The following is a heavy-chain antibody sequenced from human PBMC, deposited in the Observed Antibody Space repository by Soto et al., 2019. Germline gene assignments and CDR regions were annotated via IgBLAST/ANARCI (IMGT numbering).Heavy chain of an antibody. CDR3: ARDGVVDCSGGSFYCPCYYYYRMSV. V-gene: IGHV1-18*01. D-gene: IGHD2-15*01. CDR2: ISAYNGNT. CDR1: GYAFTSYG. Sequence: GASVKVSCKASGYAFTSYGISWVRQAPGQGLERMGWISAYNGNTNYAQKLQGRVTMTTDTSTSTAYMELRSLRSDDTAVYYCARDGVVDCSGGSFYCPCYYYYRMSVPGQGTTVTVS. J-gene: IGHJ6*02.